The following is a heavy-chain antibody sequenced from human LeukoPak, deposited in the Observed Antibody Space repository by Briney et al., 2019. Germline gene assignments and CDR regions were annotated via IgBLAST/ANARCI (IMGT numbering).Heavy chain of an antibody. J-gene: IGHJ6*02. CDR3: ARDVHYGMDV. CDR1: GGSISSYY. Sequence: SSETLSLTCTVSGGSISSYYWSWIRQPPGKGLEWIGYIYYSGSTNYNPSLKSRVTISVDTSKNQFSLKLSSVTAADTAVYYCARDVHYGMDVWGQGTTVTVSS. D-gene: IGHD3-10*02. V-gene: IGHV4-59*01. CDR2: IYYSGST.